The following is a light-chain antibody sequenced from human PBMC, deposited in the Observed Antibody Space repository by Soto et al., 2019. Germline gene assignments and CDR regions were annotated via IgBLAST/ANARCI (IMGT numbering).Light chain of an antibody. CDR2: DAS. J-gene: IGKJ4*01. V-gene: IGKV1-33*01. CDR3: QQYDNLT. Sequence: DIQMTQSPSSLSASVGDRVTITCQASQDISNYLNWYQQKPGKAPKLLIYDASNLETGVPSRFSGSGSGTDFTFTISILQPEDIATYYCQQYDNLTFGGGTKVEIK. CDR1: QDISNY.